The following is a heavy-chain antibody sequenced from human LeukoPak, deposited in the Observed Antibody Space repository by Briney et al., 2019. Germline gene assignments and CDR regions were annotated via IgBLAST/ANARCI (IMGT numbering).Heavy chain of an antibody. CDR1: GFAFSSYV. V-gene: IGHV3-23*01. Sequence: GGSLRLSCAASGFAFSSYVMSWVRQAPGKGLEWVSAISGSGYSTYYADSVKGRFTISRDNSKNTLYLQMNSLRAEDTAVYYCARSIKDVYYYYGMDVWGQGTTVTVSS. J-gene: IGHJ6*02. CDR3: ARSIKDVYYYYGMDV. CDR2: ISGSGYST.